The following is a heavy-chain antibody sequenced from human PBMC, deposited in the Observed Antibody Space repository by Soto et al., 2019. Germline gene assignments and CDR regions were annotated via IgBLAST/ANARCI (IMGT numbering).Heavy chain of an antibody. J-gene: IGHJ3*02. CDR1: GLNFDDVA. Sequence: PGGSRRLSCVGTGLNFDDVAMRWVRQAPGKRLEWVSSISSSSSYIYYADSVKCPFTISRDNAKNSLYLKMNSMRAEATAVYYCARGYYDIWRGAFDIWGQRTMVTVSS. V-gene: IGHV3-21*01. CDR2: ISSSSSYI. D-gene: IGHD3-3*01. CDR3: ARGYYDIWRGAFDI.